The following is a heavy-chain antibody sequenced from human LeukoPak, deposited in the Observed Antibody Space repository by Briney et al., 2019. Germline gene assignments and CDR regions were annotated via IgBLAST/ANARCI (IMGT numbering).Heavy chain of an antibody. J-gene: IGHJ4*02. V-gene: IGHV4-59*12. Sequence: SETLSLTCTVSGGSISSYYWSWIRQPPGKGLERIGYIYYSGSTNYNPSLKSRVTISVDTSKNQFSLKLSSVTAADTAVYYCARERYGSYVDYWGQGTLVTVSS. CDR3: ARERYGSYVDY. CDR1: GGSISSYY. CDR2: IYYSGST. D-gene: IGHD1-26*01.